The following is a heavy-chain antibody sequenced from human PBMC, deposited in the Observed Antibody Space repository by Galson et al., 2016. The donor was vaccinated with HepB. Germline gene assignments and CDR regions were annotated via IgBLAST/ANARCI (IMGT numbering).Heavy chain of an antibody. Sequence: SVKVSCKASGYTFRNYVISWVRQAPGQGLEWMGGIIPMFGTPYYAHNFRGRVTINADESTSTGYMALSSLRSEDTAVYYCARSAPSGLNHHYYYGMDVRGQGTTVTVSS. J-gene: IGHJ6*02. V-gene: IGHV1-69*13. CDR3: ARSAPSGLNHHYYYGMDV. CDR2: IIPMFGTP. CDR1: GYTFRNYV. D-gene: IGHD6-13*01.